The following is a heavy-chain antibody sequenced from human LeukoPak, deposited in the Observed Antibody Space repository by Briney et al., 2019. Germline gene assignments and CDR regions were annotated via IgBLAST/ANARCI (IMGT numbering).Heavy chain of an antibody. D-gene: IGHD4-17*01. J-gene: IGHJ2*01. CDR1: GYSISSGYY. CDR3: ARPKYGDAAYFAL. Sequence: SETLSLTCAVSGYSISSGYYWGWIRQPPGKGLEWIGSIYHSGNTYYNPSLKSRVTISVDTSKNQFFLRVTSVTAADAAVYYCARPKYGDAAYFALWGRGALVTVSS. V-gene: IGHV4-38-2*01. CDR2: IYHSGNT.